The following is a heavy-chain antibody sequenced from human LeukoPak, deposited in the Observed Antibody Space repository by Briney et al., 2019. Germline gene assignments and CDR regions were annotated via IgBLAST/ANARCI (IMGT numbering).Heavy chain of an antibody. CDR2: IYPGDYDT. CDR1: GYSFTSYW. CDR3: ARRMATIGAFAFDI. J-gene: IGHJ3*02. D-gene: IGHD5-12*01. V-gene: IGHV5-51*01. Sequence: GESLKISCKGSGYSFTSYWIGWVRQVPGKGLEWMGIIYPGDYDTRYSPSFQGQVTISAGKSISTAYLQWSNLKASDTAMYYCARRMATIGAFAFDIWGQGTMVTVSS.